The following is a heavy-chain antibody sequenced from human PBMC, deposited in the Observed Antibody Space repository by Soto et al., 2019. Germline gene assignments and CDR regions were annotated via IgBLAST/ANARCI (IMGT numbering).Heavy chain of an antibody. Sequence: QVQLQESGPGLVKPSETLSLTCTVSGGSISSYYWSWIRQPPGKGLEWIGYIYYSGSTNYNPSLKSRVTISVDTSKTQFSLKLSSVTAADTAVYYCARGPQGSVYYYYMDVWGKGTTVTVSS. CDR2: IYYSGST. CDR3: ARGPQGSVYYYYMDV. J-gene: IGHJ6*03. CDR1: GGSISSYY. V-gene: IGHV4-59*01.